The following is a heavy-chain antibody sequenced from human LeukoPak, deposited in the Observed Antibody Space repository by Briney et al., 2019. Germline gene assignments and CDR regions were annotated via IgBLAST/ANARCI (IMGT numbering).Heavy chain of an antibody. CDR1: GFAFSTYD. Sequence: GGSLRLSCAASGFAFSTYDMHWVRQPTGKGLEWVSAIGVAGDTYYPGSVKGRFTISRENAKNSLYLQMNSLSAGDTAVYYCARGFVHAFDIWGQGTMVTVSS. V-gene: IGHV3-13*04. D-gene: IGHD6-6*01. CDR2: IGVAGDT. CDR3: ARGFVHAFDI. J-gene: IGHJ3*02.